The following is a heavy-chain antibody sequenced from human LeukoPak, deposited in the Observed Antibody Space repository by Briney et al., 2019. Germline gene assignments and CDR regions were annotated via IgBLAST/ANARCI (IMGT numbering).Heavy chain of an antibody. J-gene: IGHJ4*02. CDR3: ARGAAVAAPPSDY. Sequence: PGGSLRLSCAASGFTFSSYSMNWVRQAPGKGLEWVSSISSSSSYIYYADSVKGRFTISRDNAKNSLCLQMNSLRAEDTAVYYCARGAAVAAPPSDYWGQGTLVTVSS. CDR2: ISSSSSYI. CDR1: GFTFSSYS. V-gene: IGHV3-21*01. D-gene: IGHD6-19*01.